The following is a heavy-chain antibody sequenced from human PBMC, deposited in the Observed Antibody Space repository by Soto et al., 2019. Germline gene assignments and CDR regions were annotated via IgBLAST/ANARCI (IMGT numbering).Heavy chain of an antibody. D-gene: IGHD6-13*01. CDR2: INYRGTT. CDR1: GGSTTSGAYY. J-gene: IGHJ5*02. CDR3: ARVSATGTRWFDP. Sequence: QVRLQESGPGLVKPSQTLSLTCTVSGGSTTSGAYYWGWVRQQPGKGPEWIAYINYRGTTYYNPSPKSRVTMSIDTSKNYFFLHVTSLSAAYTAVYYCARVSATGTRWFDPWGQGTLVTVSS. V-gene: IGHV4-31*03.